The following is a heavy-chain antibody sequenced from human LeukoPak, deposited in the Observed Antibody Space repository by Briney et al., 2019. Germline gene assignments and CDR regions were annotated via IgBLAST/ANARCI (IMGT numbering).Heavy chain of an antibody. Sequence: SVKVSCKASGGTFSSYAISWVRQAPGQGLEWMGGIIPIFGTANYAQKFQGRVTITADESTSTAYMELSSLRSDDTAVYYCARGLRQQLVNWFDPWGQGTLVTVSS. CDR2: IIPIFGTA. J-gene: IGHJ5*02. D-gene: IGHD6-13*01. V-gene: IGHV1-69*13. CDR3: ARGLRQQLVNWFDP. CDR1: GGTFSSYA.